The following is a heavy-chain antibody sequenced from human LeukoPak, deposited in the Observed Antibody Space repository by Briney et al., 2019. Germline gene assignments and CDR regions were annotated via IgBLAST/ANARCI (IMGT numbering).Heavy chain of an antibody. D-gene: IGHD6-19*01. CDR1: GGTFSSYA. V-gene: IGHV1-69*05. Sequence: GASVKVSCKASGGTFSSYAISWVRQAPGQGLEWMGRIIPIFGTANYAQKFQGRVTITTDESTSTAYMELSSLRSEDTAVYYCARVGSSGWYVHPTLDYWGQGTLLTVSS. J-gene: IGHJ4*02. CDR2: IIPIFGTA. CDR3: ARVGSSGWYVHPTLDY.